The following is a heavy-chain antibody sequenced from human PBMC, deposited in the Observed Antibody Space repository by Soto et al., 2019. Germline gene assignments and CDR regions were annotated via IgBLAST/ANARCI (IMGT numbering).Heavy chain of an antibody. D-gene: IGHD3-22*01. CDR1: GYTFTSYG. V-gene: IGHV1-18*01. CDR2: ISAYNGNT. J-gene: IGHJ4*02. CDR3: ARGSIYYDSSGYKYFDY. Sequence: ASVKVSCKASGYTFTSYGISWVRQAPGQGLEWMGWISAYNGNTNYAQKLQGRVTMTTDTSTSTAYMELRSLRSDDTAVYYCARGSIYYDSSGYKYFDYRAQGSLVTGSS.